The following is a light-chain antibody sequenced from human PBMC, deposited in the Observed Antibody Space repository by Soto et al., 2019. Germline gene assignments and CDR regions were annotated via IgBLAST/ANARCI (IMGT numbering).Light chain of an antibody. V-gene: IGKV3-15*01. Sequence: EIEMTQSPGTLSVSPGGRSALSCRDSQSVITNLAWYQQKPGQAPRLLIFVASTRATGIASRFSGSGSGKEFTLTISSRQSADVAVYYCQQYYTGPRGTFGEGTKVEV. CDR1: QSVITN. J-gene: IGKJ1*01. CDR3: QQYYTGPRGT. CDR2: VAS.